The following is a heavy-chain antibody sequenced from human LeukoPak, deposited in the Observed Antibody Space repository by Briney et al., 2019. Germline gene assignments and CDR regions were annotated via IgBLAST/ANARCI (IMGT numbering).Heavy chain of an antibody. V-gene: IGHV4-59*01. J-gene: IGHJ3*02. D-gene: IGHD3-22*01. CDR2: IYYSGST. CDR3: ARESTDYDSSPRDAFDI. CDR1: GGSISSYY. Sequence: PSETLSLTCTVSGGSISSYYWSWIRQPPGKGLEWIGYIYYSGSTNYNPSLKSRVTISEDTSKNQFSLKLSSVTAADTAVYYCARESTDYDSSPRDAFDIWGQGTMVTVSS.